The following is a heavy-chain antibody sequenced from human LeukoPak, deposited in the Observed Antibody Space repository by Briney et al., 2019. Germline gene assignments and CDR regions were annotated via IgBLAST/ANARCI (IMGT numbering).Heavy chain of an antibody. CDR1: GGSISSGDYY. V-gene: IGHV4-39*01. D-gene: IGHD4-17*01. Sequence: SETLSLTCTVSGGSISSGDYYWGWIRQPPGKGLEWIGSIFYTGSTFYNPSLKSRVTISVDTSKNQFSLKLSSVTAADTAVYYCARHLIDYASPGFDYWGQEPWSPSPQ. CDR2: IFYTGST. CDR3: ARHLIDYASPGFDY. J-gene: IGHJ4*01.